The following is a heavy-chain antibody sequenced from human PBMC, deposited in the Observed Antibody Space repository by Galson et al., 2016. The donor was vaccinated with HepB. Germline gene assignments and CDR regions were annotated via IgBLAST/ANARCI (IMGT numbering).Heavy chain of an antibody. Sequence: SVKVSCKASEYTFTAYYLHWVRQAPGQGLEWMGWINPHSGATNYAKKFQGRVTMTRDTSISTASVELRSLRSDDTASYYCAKDQCSGGDCFTTFDNWGQGTLVIVSS. V-gene: IGHV1-2*02. CDR2: INPHSGAT. D-gene: IGHD2-21*02. J-gene: IGHJ4*02. CDR1: EYTFTAYY. CDR3: AKDQCSGGDCFTTFDN.